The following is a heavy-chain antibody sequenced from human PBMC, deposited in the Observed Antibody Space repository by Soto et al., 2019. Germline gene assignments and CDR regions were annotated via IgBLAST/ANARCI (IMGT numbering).Heavy chain of an antibody. CDR1: GYTFTMSG. V-gene: IGHV1-18*01. J-gene: IGHJ6*02. CDR2: IRGYNGNT. CDR3: AREGPRPYYYYGMDV. Sequence: QVQLVQSGAEVKKPGASVKVSCKSSGYTFTMSGISWVRQAPGQGLEWMGWIRGYNGNTNYEQKFQDRVTMTTDTSTTTAYMELRSLRSDDTAVYYCAREGPRPYYYYGMDVWGQGTTVTVSS.